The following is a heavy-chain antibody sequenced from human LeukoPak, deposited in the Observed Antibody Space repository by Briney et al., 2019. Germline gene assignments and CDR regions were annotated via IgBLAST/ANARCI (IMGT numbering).Heavy chain of an antibody. CDR2: INSDGGST. V-gene: IGHV3-74*01. CDR3: ASPANYGSGTFDY. CDR1: GFTFSSYW. Sequence: GGSLRLSCAASGFTFSSYWMHWVRQVPGKGLVWVSRINSDGGSTSYADSVKGRFTISRDNAKNTLYVQMDSLRAEDTAVYYCASPANYGSGTFDYWGQGTLVTVSS. D-gene: IGHD3-10*01. J-gene: IGHJ4*02.